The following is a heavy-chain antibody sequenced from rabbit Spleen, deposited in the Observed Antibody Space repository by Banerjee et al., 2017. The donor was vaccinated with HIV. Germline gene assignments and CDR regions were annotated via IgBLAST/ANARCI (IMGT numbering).Heavy chain of an antibody. J-gene: IGHJ4*01. Sequence: QEQLVESGGGLVRPEGSLKLSCKASGFSFNSGYDMCWVRQAPGKGLEWIACINAATAKPVYASWAKGRFTFSKTSSTTVTLQMTSLTAADTATYFCARDLAAVIGWNFGWWGPGTLVTVS. CDR1: GFSFNSGYD. CDR2: INAATAKP. CDR3: ARDLAAVIGWNFGW. V-gene: IGHV1S45*01. D-gene: IGHD1-1*01.